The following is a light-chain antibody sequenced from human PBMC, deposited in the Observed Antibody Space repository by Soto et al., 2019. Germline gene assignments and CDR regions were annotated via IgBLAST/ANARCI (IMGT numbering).Light chain of an antibody. CDR3: ATWDDSLDGLYV. CDR2: SDN. Sequence: QSVLTQPPSASGTPGQRVTISCSGSSSNIGVNSVNWYRHLPGTAPKLLIYSDNQRPSGVPVRFSGSKSDTSASLAISGLQSDDEADYYCATWDDSLDGLYVFGTGTQLTVL. CDR1: SSNIGVNS. V-gene: IGLV1-44*01. J-gene: IGLJ1*01.